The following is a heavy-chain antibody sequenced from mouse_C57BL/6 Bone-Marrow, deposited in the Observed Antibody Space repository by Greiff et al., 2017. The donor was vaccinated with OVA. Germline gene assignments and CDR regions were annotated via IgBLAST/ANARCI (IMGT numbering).Heavy chain of an antibody. CDR1: GFTFSSYA. D-gene: IGHD4-1*01. CDR2: ISDGGSYT. CDR3: ARDPWGDY. Sequence: EVQGVESGGGLVKPGGSLKLSCAASGFTFSSYAMSWVRQTPEKRLEWVATISDGGSYTYYPDNVKGRFTISRDNAKNNLYLQMSHLKSEDTAMYYCARDPWGDYWGQGTSVTVSS. V-gene: IGHV5-4*01. J-gene: IGHJ4*01.